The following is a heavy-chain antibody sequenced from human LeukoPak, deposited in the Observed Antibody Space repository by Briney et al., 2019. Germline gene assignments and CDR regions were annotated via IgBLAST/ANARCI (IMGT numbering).Heavy chain of an antibody. Sequence: SERLSLTCTVPGGSISSYYWSWIRQPPGKGLGWIGYIYYSGGTNYNPSLKSLLTISVDTSKNQFSLKLSSVTATDTAVYYCASLTTVTQGYFDSWGQGTLVTVSS. CDR3: ASLTTVTQGYFDS. D-gene: IGHD4-17*01. J-gene: IGHJ4*02. CDR2: IYYSGGT. V-gene: IGHV4-59*08. CDR1: GGSISSYY.